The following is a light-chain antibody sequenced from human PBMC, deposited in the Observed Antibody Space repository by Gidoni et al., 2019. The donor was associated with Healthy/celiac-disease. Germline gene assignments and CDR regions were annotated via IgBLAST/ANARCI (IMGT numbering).Light chain of an antibody. CDR3: QQYYSYPLT. J-gene: IGKJ3*01. Sequence: AIRMTQSPSSFSATTADRVTITRRSSQGISSYLAWYQQKPGKDPKLLIYAASTLQSGVQSRFSGSGSGTDFTLTISCLQSEDFATYYCQQYYSYPLTFGHGTKVDIK. CDR1: QGISSY. V-gene: IGKV1-8*01. CDR2: AAS.